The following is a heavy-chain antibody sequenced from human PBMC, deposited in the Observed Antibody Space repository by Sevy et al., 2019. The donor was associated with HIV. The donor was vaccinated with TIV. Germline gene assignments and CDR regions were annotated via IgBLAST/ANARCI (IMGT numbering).Heavy chain of an antibody. J-gene: IGHJ3*02. CDR1: GFTFSSYW. D-gene: IGHD3-16*02. CDR3: ARDHYYDYIWGSYRFLTHDAFDI. V-gene: IGHV3-7*03. CDR2: IKQDGSEK. Sequence: GGSLRLSCAASGFTFSSYWMSWVRQAPGKGLEWVANIKQDGSEKYYVDSVKGRFTISRDNAKNSLYLQMNRLRAEDTAVYYCARDHYYDYIWGSYRFLTHDAFDIWGQGTMVTVS.